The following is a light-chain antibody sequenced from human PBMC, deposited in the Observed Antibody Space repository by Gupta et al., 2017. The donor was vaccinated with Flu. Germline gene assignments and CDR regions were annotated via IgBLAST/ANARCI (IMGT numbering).Light chain of an antibody. CDR2: SSY. V-gene: IGKV3-15*01. CDR1: EYKKGN. J-gene: IGKJ4*01. CDR3: QQYNSRPPWT. Sequence: ATLSGAPGDRATLSCRGSEYKKGNVAWYREKPGQAHRFRRVSSYTRATDFPARFRCSGSGTAFTLTISSLQAEDLAVDGCQQYNSRPPWTFGEGTXVEIK.